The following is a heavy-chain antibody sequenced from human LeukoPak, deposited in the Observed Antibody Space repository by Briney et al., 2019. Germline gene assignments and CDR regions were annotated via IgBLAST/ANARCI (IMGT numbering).Heavy chain of an antibody. V-gene: IGHV3-23*01. Sequence: PGGSLRLSCAASGFTFSSYAMSWVRQAPGKGLEWVSGISCSGGSTYYADSVKGRFTISRHNYKNTLYLQMNSLRAEDTAVYYCAKVGSGWYYFDYWGQGTLVTVSS. D-gene: IGHD6-19*01. CDR1: GFTFSSYA. CDR2: ISCSGGST. CDR3: AKVGSGWYYFDY. J-gene: IGHJ4*02.